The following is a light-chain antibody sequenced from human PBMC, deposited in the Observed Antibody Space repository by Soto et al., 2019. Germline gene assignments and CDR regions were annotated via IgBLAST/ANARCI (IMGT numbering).Light chain of an antibody. CDR3: SSYTSSSTYV. CDR2: DVS. J-gene: IGLJ1*01. Sequence: VLPQPASLSVSPGQSITISCTGSSSDVGGYNYVSWYQQHPGKAPKLMIYDVSNRPSGVSNRFSGSKSGNTASLTISGLQAEDEADYYCSSYTSSSTYVFGTGTKVTVL. CDR1: SSDVGGYNY. V-gene: IGLV2-14*01.